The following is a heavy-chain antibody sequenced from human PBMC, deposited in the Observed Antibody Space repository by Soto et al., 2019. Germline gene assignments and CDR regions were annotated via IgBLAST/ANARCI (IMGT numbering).Heavy chain of an antibody. CDR2: ISPYDDDT. V-gene: IGHV1-18*01. CDR1: GYTFSSYG. D-gene: IGHD3-22*01. CDR3: ARGGYYDSSGSRNYHYYGIDV. J-gene: IGHJ6*01. Sequence: ASVKVSRKASGYTFSSYGISWVRQAPGQGLEWLGWISPYDDDTKYAQNLQGRVRMTTDTSTRTVYMDLRSLRSDDTAIYYCARGGYYDSSGSRNYHYYGIDVW.